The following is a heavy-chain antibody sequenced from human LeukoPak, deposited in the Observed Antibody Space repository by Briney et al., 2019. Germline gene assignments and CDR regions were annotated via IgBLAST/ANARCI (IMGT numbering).Heavy chain of an antibody. CDR2: IWYDGSNK. CDR1: GFTFSSYV. J-gene: IGHJ4*02. V-gene: IGHV3-30*02. CDR3: AKLTDSSSWFDY. Sequence: PGGSLRLSCAASGFTFSSYVMHWVRQAPGKGLEWVAVIWYDGSNKYYEDSVKGRFTISRDNSKNTLYLQMNSLRAEDTAVYYCAKLTDSSSWFDYWGQGTLVTVSS. D-gene: IGHD6-13*01.